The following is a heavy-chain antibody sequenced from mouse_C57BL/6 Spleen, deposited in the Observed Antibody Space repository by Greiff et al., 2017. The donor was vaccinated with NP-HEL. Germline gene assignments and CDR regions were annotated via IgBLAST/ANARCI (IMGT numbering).Heavy chain of an antibody. J-gene: IGHJ4*01. V-gene: IGHV5-4*01. CDR3: ARRGYGKGYYYAMDY. D-gene: IGHD2-2*01. Sequence: EVHLVESGGGLVKPGGSLKLSCAASGFTFSSYAMSWVRQTPDKRLEWVATISDGGSYTYYPDNVKGRFTISRDNAKNNLYLQMSHLKSEDTAMYYCARRGYGKGYYYAMDYWGQGTSVTVSS. CDR1: GFTFSSYA. CDR2: ISDGGSYT.